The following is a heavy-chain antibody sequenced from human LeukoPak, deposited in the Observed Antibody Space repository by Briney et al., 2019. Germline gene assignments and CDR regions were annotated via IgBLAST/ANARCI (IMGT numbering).Heavy chain of an antibody. J-gene: IGHJ4*02. CDR1: GFTFSIYW. V-gene: IGHV3-7*01. CDR2: IKQDGSEK. D-gene: IGHD1-26*01. CDR3: ATDRSVGATYRFDH. Sequence: GGSLRLSCAASGFTFSIYWMTWVRQAPGKGLEWVANIKQDGSEKYYVDSVKGRFTISRDNAKNPLFLQMNSLRAEDTGVYYCATDRSVGATYRFDHWGQGILVTVSS.